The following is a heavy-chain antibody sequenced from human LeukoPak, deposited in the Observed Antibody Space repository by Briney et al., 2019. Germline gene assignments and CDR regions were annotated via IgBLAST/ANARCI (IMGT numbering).Heavy chain of an antibody. CDR2: IKQDGSEK. J-gene: IGHJ3*02. V-gene: IGHV3-7*01. D-gene: IGHD1-26*01. Sequence: GGSLRLSCVASGLTFPKHWMTWVRQAPGLGLEWVASIKQDGSEKYYVDSVKGRFAISRDNAKKSLYLQMNSLRAEDTAVYYCAGLFRGSPPDVFDMWGPGAMVTVSS. CDR3: AGLFRGSPPDVFDM. CDR1: GLTFPKHW.